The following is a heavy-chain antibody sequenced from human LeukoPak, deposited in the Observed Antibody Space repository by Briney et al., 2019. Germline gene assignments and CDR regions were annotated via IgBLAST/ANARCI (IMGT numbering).Heavy chain of an antibody. CDR1: GFSVSSNY. J-gene: IGHJ3*02. D-gene: IGHD3-3*01. V-gene: IGHV3-53*01. Sequence: PGGSLRPSCAASGFSVSSNYMSWVRQAPGKGLEYVSIINSDGSTYYADSVKGRFTISRDNSKNTLYLQMNSLGVEDTAMYYCAGGRVWSGVFDMWGQGTRVTVS. CDR2: INSDGST. CDR3: AGGRVWSGVFDM.